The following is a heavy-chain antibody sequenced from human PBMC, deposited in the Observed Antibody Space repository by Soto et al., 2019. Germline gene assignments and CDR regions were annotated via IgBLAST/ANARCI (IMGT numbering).Heavy chain of an antibody. CDR1: GFTFSSYA. CDR3: ARDRATGRLSFNWFDP. Sequence: VGSLRLSCAASGFTFSSYAMHWVRQAPGKGLEWVAVISYDGSNKYYADSVKGRFTISRDNSKNTLYLQMNSLRAEDTAVYYCARDRATGRLSFNWFDPWGQGTLVTVSS. D-gene: IGHD1-26*01. J-gene: IGHJ5*02. V-gene: IGHV3-30-3*01. CDR2: ISYDGSNK.